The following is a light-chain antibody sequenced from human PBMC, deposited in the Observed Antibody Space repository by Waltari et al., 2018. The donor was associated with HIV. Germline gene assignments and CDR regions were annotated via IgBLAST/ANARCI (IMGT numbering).Light chain of an antibody. Sequence: EIVLTQSPATLSLSPGERATLSCRASQSVSSFLAWYQQKPGQAPMLLIYDTSKRATGIPARFSGSGSETDFTLTICSLEPEDFAVYYCQQRSSWPITFGQGTRLEIK. CDR3: QQRSSWPIT. CDR1: QSVSSF. CDR2: DTS. V-gene: IGKV3-11*01. J-gene: IGKJ5*01.